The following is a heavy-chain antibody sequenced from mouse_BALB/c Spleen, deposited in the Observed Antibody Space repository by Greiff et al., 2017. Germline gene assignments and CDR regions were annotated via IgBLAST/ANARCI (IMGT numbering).Heavy chain of an antibody. CDR1: GYAFTNYL. CDR3: ARGGNYPDY. J-gene: IGHJ2*01. V-gene: IGHV1-54*01. D-gene: IGHD1-1*02. CDR2: INPGSGGT. Sequence: VKLQESGAELVRPGTSVKVSCKASGYAFTNYLIEWVKQRPGQGLEWIGVINPGSGGTNYNEKFKGKATLTADKSSSTAYMQLSSLTSDDSAVYFCARGGNYPDYWGQGTTLTVSS.